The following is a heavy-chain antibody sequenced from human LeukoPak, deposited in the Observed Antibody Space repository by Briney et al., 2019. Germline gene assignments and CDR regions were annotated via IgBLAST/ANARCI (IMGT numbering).Heavy chain of an antibody. J-gene: IGHJ4*02. D-gene: IGHD3-22*01. CDR1: GFTFSSYW. Sequence: PGGSLRLSCAASGFTFSSYWMSWVRQAPGKGREWVANIKQDGSERYYVDSVKGRFTISRDNAKNSLYLHMNSLRAEDTAVYYGARDKVANYHDSSGYSDYWGQGTLVTVSS. CDR3: ARDKVANYHDSSGYSDY. V-gene: IGHV3-7*01. CDR2: IKQDGSER.